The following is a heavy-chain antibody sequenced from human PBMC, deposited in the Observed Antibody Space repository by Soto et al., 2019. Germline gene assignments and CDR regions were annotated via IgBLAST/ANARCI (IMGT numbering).Heavy chain of an antibody. D-gene: IGHD5-18*01. CDR2: ISYSGST. CDR3: ARGHRAMEYYYYYGMDV. J-gene: IGHJ6*02. V-gene: IGHV4-59*01. Sequence: SETLSLTCSVSGGSISSSFWSWIRQPPGKELEWIGYISYSGSTTYNPSLKSRITLSVDTSKNQYSLRVASVTAADTAVYYCARGHRAMEYYYYYGMDVWGQGTTVTVSS. CDR1: GGSISSSF.